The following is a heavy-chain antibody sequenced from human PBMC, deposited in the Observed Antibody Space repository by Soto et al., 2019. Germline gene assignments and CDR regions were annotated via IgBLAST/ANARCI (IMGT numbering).Heavy chain of an antibody. CDR1: GFTFSSYG. CDR2: ISYDGSNK. J-gene: IGHJ4*02. V-gene: IGHV3-30*18. D-gene: IGHD6-19*01. Sequence: VGFLRLSCAASGFTFSSYGMHWVRQAPGKGLEWVAVISYDGSNKYYADSVKGRFTISRDNSKNTLYLQMNSLRAEDTAVYYCAKVFVAVATGPFDYWGQGTLVTVSS. CDR3: AKVFVAVATGPFDY.